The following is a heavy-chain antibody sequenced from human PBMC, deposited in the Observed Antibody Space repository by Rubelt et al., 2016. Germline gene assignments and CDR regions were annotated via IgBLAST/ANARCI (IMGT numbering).Heavy chain of an antibody. D-gene: IGHD3-10*01. CDR3: AKAQEFDM. V-gene: IGHV3-30*02. Sequence: VQLVESGGGLVQPGGSLRLSCVASGFTLRSYWMHWVRQVPGKGLDWVAFIRYDGSINSYADSVKGRFTISRDNSKNTLYLQMNSLRAEDTAMYYCAKAQEFDMWGQGTMVTVSS. J-gene: IGHJ3*02. CDR1: GFTLRSYW. CDR2: IRYDGSIN.